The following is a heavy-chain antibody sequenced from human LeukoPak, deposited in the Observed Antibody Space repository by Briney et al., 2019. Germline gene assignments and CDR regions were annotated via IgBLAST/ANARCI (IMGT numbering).Heavy chain of an antibody. D-gene: IGHD3-10*01. V-gene: IGHV4-59*01. Sequence: SETLSLTCTVSGGSISSYYRSWIRQPPGKGLEWIGYIDYSGSTKYNPSLKSRVTISVDTSKNQFSLKMSSVTAADTALYYCVREGSSSRFVDYWGQGTLVTVSS. CDR3: VREGSSSRFVDY. CDR2: IDYSGST. J-gene: IGHJ4*02. CDR1: GGSISSYY.